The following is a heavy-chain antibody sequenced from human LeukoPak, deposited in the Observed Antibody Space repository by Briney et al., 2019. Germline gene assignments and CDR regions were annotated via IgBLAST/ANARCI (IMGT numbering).Heavy chain of an antibody. J-gene: IGHJ4*02. V-gene: IGHV4-34*01. CDR1: GGSFSGYF. Sequence: SETLSLTCAVYGGSFSGYFWSWIRQSSGKGLEWIGEIHNSGTTNYNPSLNSRVTISEDTSKNQFYLNLSSVTAADTAVYYCARRYYYNLGSFPFDFWGQGTLVTVSS. CDR3: ARRYYYNLGSFPFDF. CDR2: IHNSGTT. D-gene: IGHD3-10*01.